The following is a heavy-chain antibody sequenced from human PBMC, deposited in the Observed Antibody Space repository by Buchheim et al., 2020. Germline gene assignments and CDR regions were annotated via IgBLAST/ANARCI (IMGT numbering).Heavy chain of an antibody. CDR1: GFTFSSYG. V-gene: IGHV3-30*18. J-gene: IGHJ6*02. D-gene: IGHD2-2*01. CDR3: AKDQGPAAKSGMDV. CDR2: ISYDGSNK. Sequence: QVQLVESGGGVVQPGRSLRLSCAASGFTFSSYGMHWVRQAPGKGLEWVAVISYDGSNKYYEDSVKGRFTISRDNSKNTLYLQMNSLRAEDTAVYYCAKDQGPAAKSGMDVWGQGTT.